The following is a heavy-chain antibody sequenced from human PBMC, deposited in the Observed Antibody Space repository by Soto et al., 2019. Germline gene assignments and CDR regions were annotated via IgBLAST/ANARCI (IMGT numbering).Heavy chain of an antibody. CDR2: FSDSGST. J-gene: IGHJ6*02. Sequence: LSLTCAVYGGSFSGNYWSWVRQPPGKGLEWIGEFSDSGSTNYNPSLKSRVTISEDMSKSQFSLKLSSVAAADTAVYYCARGNFYYGMDVWGQGTTVTVSS. CDR3: ARGNFYYGMDV. V-gene: IGHV4-34*01. CDR1: GGSFSGNY.